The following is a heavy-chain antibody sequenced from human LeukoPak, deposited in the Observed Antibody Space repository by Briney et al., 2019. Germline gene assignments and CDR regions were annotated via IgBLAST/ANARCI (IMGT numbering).Heavy chain of an antibody. CDR3: ARAPGHYYMDV. D-gene: IGHD7-27*01. V-gene: IGHV1-46*01. Sequence: ASVKVSCKASGYTFTSYYIHWVRQAPGQGFEWMAIINPSDGRTTYSQRFQGRVTMTSDTSTSTVYMELSSLRSEDTAVYYCARAPGHYYMDVWGQGTTVTISS. J-gene: IGHJ6*03. CDR1: GYTFTSYY. CDR2: INPSDGRT.